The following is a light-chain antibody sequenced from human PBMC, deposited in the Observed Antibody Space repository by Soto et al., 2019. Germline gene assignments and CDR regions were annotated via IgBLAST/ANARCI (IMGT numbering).Light chain of an antibody. CDR3: AAWDASLSGHV. V-gene: IGLV1-40*01. J-gene: IGLJ1*01. CDR2: ANN. CDR1: SSNIGAGYD. Sequence: QSVLTQPPSVSGAPGQRVSISCTGSSSNIGAGYDVHWYQHLPGTAPKLLIYANNNRPSGVPDRFSGSKSGTSASLAITGLQAEDEADYYCAAWDASLSGHVFGAGTKVTVL.